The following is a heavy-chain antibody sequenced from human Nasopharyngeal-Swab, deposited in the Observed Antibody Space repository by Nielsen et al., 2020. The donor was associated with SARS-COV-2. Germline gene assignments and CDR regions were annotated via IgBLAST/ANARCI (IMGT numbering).Heavy chain of an antibody. V-gene: IGHV4-34*01. D-gene: IGHD1-26*01. J-gene: IGHJ6*02. CDR1: GGSFSGYY. CDR2: INHSGST. CDR3: AREHGGSSKGYYYYYGMDV. Sequence: SETLSLTCAVYGGSFSGYYWSRIRQPPGKGLEWIGEINHSGSTNYNPSLKSRVTISVDTSKNQFSLKLSSVTAADTAVYYCAREHGGSSKGYYYYYGMDVWGQGTTVTVSS.